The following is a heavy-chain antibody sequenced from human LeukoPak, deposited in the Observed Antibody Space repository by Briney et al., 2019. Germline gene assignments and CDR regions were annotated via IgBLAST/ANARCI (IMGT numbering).Heavy chain of an antibody. D-gene: IGHD3-3*01. J-gene: IGHJ4*02. CDR1: GFTFSSYW. CDR3: ARDWSGYIFDY. CDR2: IKQDGSEK. Sequence: GGSLRLSCAASGFTFSSYWMSWVRQAPGKGLEWVANIKQDGSEKYYVDSVKGRFTISRDNTKNSLYLQMNSLRAEDTAVYYCARDWSGYIFDYWGQGTLVTVSS. V-gene: IGHV3-7*01.